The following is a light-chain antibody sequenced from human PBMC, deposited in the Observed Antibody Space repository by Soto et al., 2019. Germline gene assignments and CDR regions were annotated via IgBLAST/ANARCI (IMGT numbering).Light chain of an antibody. J-gene: IGLJ3*02. V-gene: IGLV4-69*01. CDR1: SGHSSYA. CDR2: LYSDGTH. CDR3: QTWGTAVRV. Sequence: QSVLTQSPSASASLGASVKLTCTLSSGHSSYAIAWHQQQPEKGPRFLMKLYSDGTHNNGDGIPDRFSGSSSGAERYLTISSLQSEDEADYYCQTWGTAVRVFGGGTKLTVL.